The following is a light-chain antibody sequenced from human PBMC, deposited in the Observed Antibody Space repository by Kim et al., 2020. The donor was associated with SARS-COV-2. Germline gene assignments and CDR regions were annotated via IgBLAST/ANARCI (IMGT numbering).Light chain of an antibody. CDR3: GADHGSGSNFVYV. J-gene: IGLJ1*01. CDR2: GGTGGIVG. CDR1: SGDSNYK. Sequence: CTRSSGDSNYKVDWYQQRPGKGPRFVMRGGTGGIVGSKGDGIPDRFSVLGSGLNRYLTIKNIQEEDESDYHCGADHGSGSNFVYVFGTGTKVTVL. V-gene: IGLV9-49*01.